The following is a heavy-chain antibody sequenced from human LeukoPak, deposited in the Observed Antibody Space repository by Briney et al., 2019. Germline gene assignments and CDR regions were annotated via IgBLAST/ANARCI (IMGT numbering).Heavy chain of an antibody. V-gene: IGHV4-59*01. Sequence: SEALSLTCTVSGGSISYYYWSWIRQPPGKGLEWIGYIYYSGSTNYNPSLKSRVTISVDTSKNQFSLNLTSVTTADTAVYYCARVSCSSTSCPRRDALDVWGQGTMVTVSS. CDR1: GGSISYYY. J-gene: IGHJ3*01. CDR2: IYYSGST. D-gene: IGHD2-2*01. CDR3: ARVSCSSTSCPRRDALDV.